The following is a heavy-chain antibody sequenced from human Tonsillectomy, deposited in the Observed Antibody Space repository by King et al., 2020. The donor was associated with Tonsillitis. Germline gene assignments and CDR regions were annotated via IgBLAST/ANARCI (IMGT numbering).Heavy chain of an antibody. CDR2: VFYSGST. Sequence: QLQESGPGLVKPSETLSLTCTVSGGSISSSSYYWGWIRQPPGKGLGWIGNVFYSGSTYYNPSLKSRVTISVDTSKNQFSLKLSSVSAADTAVYYCARHNRGGYYYVDVWGHGTMVTVSS. V-gene: IGHV4-39*01. CDR3: ARHNRGGYYYVDV. CDR1: GGSISSSSYY. D-gene: IGHD3-10*01. J-gene: IGHJ6*03.